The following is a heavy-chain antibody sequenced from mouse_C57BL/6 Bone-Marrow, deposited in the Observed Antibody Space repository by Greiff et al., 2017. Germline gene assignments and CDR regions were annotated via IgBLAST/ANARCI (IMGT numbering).Heavy chain of an antibody. CDR2: INPYNGGT. J-gene: IGHJ1*03. V-gene: IGHV1-19*01. D-gene: IGHD1-1*01. Sequence: VEPGASVKMSCKASGYTFTDYYMNWVKQSHGKSLEWIGVINPYNGGTSYNQKFKGKATLTVDKSSSTAYMELNSLTSEDSAVYYCARWITTVVATNFDVWGTGTTVTVSS. CDR3: ARWITTVVATNFDV. CDR1: GYTFTDYY.